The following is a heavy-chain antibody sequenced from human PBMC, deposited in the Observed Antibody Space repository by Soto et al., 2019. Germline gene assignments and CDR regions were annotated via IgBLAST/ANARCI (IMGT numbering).Heavy chain of an antibody. Sequence: ASVKLSCKASGGTFSGYAISWVRQAPGQGLEWMGGINPIFGTPHYAQKYQGRVTITADTFTNTAYMELTRLTSDDTAVYFCAREGCYCDYWGKGNLVNVSS. CDR1: GGTFSGYA. J-gene: IGHJ4*02. D-gene: IGHD6-19*01. CDR2: INPIFGTP. CDR3: AREGCYCDY. V-gene: IGHV1-69*06.